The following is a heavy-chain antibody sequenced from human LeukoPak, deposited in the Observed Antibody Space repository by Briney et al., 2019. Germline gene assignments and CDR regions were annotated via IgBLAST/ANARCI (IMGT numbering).Heavy chain of an antibody. CDR3: ARVGDHYHWNFDL. CDR2: LYSGGDA. J-gene: IGHJ2*01. V-gene: IGHV3-53*01. CDR1: GFTVGTKY. Sequence: GGSLRLSCAASGFTVGTKYMSWVRQAPGKGLEWVSILYSGGDAYYADSVKGRFTISRGNSRNTLSLQMNSLRVEDTAVYYCARVGDHYHWNFDLWGRGTLVTVSS. D-gene: IGHD3-10*01.